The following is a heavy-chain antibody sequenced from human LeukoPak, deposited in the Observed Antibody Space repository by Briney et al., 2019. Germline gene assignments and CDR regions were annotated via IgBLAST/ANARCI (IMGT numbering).Heavy chain of an antibody. Sequence: ASVKVSCKASGYTFTSYDINWVRQATGQGLEWMGWMNPNSGNTGYAQKFQGRVTMTRYTSISTAYMELSSLRSEDTAVYYCARRRGSGSYYKRNWFDPWGQGTLVTVSS. D-gene: IGHD3-10*01. CDR3: ARRRGSGSYYKRNWFDP. CDR1: GYTFTSYD. V-gene: IGHV1-8*01. CDR2: MNPNSGNT. J-gene: IGHJ5*02.